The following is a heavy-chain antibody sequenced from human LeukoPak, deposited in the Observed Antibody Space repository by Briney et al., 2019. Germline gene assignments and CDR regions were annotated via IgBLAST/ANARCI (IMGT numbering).Heavy chain of an antibody. CDR3: AKDSSSGWYNFDY. CDR2: ISWNSGSI. J-gene: IGHJ4*02. D-gene: IGHD6-19*01. V-gene: IGHV3-9*01. CDR1: GFTFDDYA. Sequence: GGSLRLSCAASGFTFDDYAMHWVRQAPGKGLEWVSGISWNSGSIGYADSVKGRFTISRDNVKNSLYLQMNSLRAEDTALYYCAKDSSSGWYNFDYWGQGTLVTVSS.